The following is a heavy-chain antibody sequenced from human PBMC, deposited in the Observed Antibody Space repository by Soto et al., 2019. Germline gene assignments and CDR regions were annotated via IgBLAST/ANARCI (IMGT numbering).Heavy chain of an antibody. D-gene: IGHD3-9*01. J-gene: IGHJ4*02. Sequence: GGSLRLSCAASGFTFSSYEMNWVRQAPGKGLEWVSYISSSGSTIYYADSVKGRFTISRDSAKNSLYLQMNSLRAEDTAVYYCARNPFGWNYFDYWGQGTLVTVSS. CDR3: ARNPFGWNYFDY. CDR1: GFTFSSYE. V-gene: IGHV3-48*03. CDR2: ISSSGSTI.